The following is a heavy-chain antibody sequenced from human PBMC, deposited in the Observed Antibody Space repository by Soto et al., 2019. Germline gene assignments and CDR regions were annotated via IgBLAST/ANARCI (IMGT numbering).Heavy chain of an antibody. J-gene: IGHJ2*01. CDR3: ARDPGIPGRFWYFDL. D-gene: IGHD3-3*01. CDR2: VNPKRGDA. CDR1: GYKFSDYY. Sequence: QVLLVQSGAEMKKPGASVKVSCKASGYKFSDYYIHWVRQAPGQGLEWMGWVNPKRGDAIYAQKFQGWVTMTRDAAISTAYLELNRLSSDVTATYYCARDPGIPGRFWYFDLWGRGTLITVSS. V-gene: IGHV1-2*04.